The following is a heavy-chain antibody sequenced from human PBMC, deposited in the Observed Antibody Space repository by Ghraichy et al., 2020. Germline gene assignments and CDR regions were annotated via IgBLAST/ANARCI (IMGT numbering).Heavy chain of an antibody. D-gene: IGHD1-7*01. J-gene: IGHJ4*02. Sequence: SETLSLTCTVSGDSIETDYYYWGWVRQPPGKGLEWLGNIYYRGNAYYSPSLGSRVTISVDTSKNQFSLKLRSVTAADTAVYYCAKSRLNPNYEFDYWGQGIPVPVSS. CDR1: GDSIETDYYY. CDR3: AKSRLNPNYEFDY. V-gene: IGHV4-39*01. CDR2: IYYRGNA.